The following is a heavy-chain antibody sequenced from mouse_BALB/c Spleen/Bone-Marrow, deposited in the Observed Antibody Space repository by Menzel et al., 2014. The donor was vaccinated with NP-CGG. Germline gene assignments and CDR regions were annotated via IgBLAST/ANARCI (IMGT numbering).Heavy chain of an antibody. CDR1: GYAFTNYL. Sequence: QVQLQQPGAELVRPGTSVKVSCKASGYAFTNYLIEWVKQRPGQGLEWIGVINPGSGGTNYNEKFKGKATLTADKSSSTAYMQLSSQTSDDSAVYFCARRDYSFAYWGQGTLVTVSA. CDR2: INPGSGGT. J-gene: IGHJ3*01. CDR3: ARRDYSFAY. V-gene: IGHV1-54*01. D-gene: IGHD2-13*01.